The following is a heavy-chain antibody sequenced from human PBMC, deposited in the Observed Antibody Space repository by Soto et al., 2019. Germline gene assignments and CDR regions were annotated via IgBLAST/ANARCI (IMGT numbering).Heavy chain of an antibody. J-gene: IGHJ4*02. D-gene: IGHD2-15*01. Sequence: GGSLRLSCAASGFTFSSYAMSWVRQAPGKGLEWVSAISGSGGSTYYADSVKGRFTISRDNSKNTLYLQMNSLRAEDTAVYYFAKPSGGYCSGGSCYSTGYFDYWGQGTLVTVSS. CDR2: ISGSGGST. CDR1: GFTFSSYA. V-gene: IGHV3-23*01. CDR3: AKPSGGYCSGGSCYSTGYFDY.